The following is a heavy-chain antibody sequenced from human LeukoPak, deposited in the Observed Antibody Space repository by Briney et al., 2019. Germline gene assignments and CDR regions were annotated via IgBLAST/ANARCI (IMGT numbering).Heavy chain of an antibody. Sequence: GGSLRLSCAASGFTFSSYGMHWVRQAPGKGLEWVAVISYDGSNKYYADSVKGRFTISRDNSKNTLYLQMNSLRGEDTAVYYCAKDRYDSSEGWIDYWGQGTLVTVSS. CDR1: GFTFSSYG. J-gene: IGHJ4*02. CDR3: AKDRYDSSEGWIDY. V-gene: IGHV3-30*18. CDR2: ISYDGSNK. D-gene: IGHD3-22*01.